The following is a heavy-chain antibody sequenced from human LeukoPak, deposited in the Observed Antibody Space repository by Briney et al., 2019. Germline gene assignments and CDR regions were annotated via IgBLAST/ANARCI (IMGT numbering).Heavy chain of an antibody. J-gene: IGHJ5*02. CDR2: IYYSGST. V-gene: IGHV4-39*01. CDR1: GGSISGSSYY. D-gene: IGHD1-26*01. Sequence: PSETLSLTCTVSGGSISGSSYYWGWIRPPPGKGLEWIGNIYYSGSTYYNPSLKSRVTISVDTSKNQFSLKMASLTATDAAVYYCARRPIVGSTGFYFDPWGPGTLVTVSS. CDR3: ARRPIVGSTGFYFDP.